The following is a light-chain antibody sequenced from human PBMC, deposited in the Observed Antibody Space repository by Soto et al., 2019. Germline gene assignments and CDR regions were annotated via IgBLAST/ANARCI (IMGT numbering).Light chain of an antibody. CDR3: AAWADSLRGRV. J-gene: IGLJ2*01. CDR1: SSNIGSNP. CDR2: SDN. V-gene: IGLV1-44*01. Sequence: QAVVTQPPSASGTPGQRVTISCSGSSSNIGSNPVSWYQQLPGTAPKSLIYSDNQRPSGVPDRISGSRSGTSASLAISGLQSEDEAEYYCAAWADSLRGRVFGGGTKLTVL.